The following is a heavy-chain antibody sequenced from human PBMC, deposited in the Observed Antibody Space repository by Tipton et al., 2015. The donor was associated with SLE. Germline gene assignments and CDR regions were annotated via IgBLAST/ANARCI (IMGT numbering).Heavy chain of an antibody. D-gene: IGHD2-2*01. CDR1: GGSFSGYY. J-gene: IGHJ4*02. V-gene: IGHV4-59*12. CDR2: IYYSGST. Sequence: TLSLTCAVYGGSFSGYYWSWIRQPPGKGLEWIGYIYYSGSTNYNPSLKSRVTISVDTSKNQFSLKLSSVTAADTAVYYCARGVGYCSSTSCYPFDYWGQGTLVTVSS. CDR3: ARGVGYCSSTSCYPFDY.